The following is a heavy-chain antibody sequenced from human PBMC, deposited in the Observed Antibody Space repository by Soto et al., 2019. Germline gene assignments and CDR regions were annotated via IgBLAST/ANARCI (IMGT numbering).Heavy chain of an antibody. Sequence: QITLKESGPTLVKPTQTLTLTCTFSGFSRSTRGVGVGWIRQPPGKALEWLALIYWYDDKRYSPSLKSRLTISNDTSNTQLVLTMTNMDPVDTATYYCAHSLIGYYYDSSGSNWFDPWGQGTLVTVSS. CDR1: GFSRSTRGVG. D-gene: IGHD3-22*01. CDR3: AHSLIGYYYDSSGSNWFDP. V-gene: IGHV2-5*01. CDR2: IYWYDDK. J-gene: IGHJ5*02.